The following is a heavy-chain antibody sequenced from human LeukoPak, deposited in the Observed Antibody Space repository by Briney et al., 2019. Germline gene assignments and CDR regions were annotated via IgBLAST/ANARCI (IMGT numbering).Heavy chain of an antibody. CDR3: ARSTAGLDY. CDR1: GFTFSNYW. CDR2: IRQDGSEK. V-gene: IGHV3-7*01. D-gene: IGHD1-1*01. J-gene: IGHJ4*02. Sequence: GGSLRLSCAASGFTFSNYWMSWVRQAPGKGLEWVANIRQDGSEKYYVDSMRGRFTISRDNAKNSLYLQMSSPRAEDTAVYYCARSTAGLDYWGQGTLVTVSS.